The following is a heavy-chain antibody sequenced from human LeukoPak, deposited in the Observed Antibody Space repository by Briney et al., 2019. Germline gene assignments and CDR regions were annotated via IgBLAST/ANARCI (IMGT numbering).Heavy chain of an antibody. Sequence: SQTLSLTCAISGDSVSANRAAGNWIRQSPSRGLEWLGRTYYRTKWYDDYALSVRGRATISPDTSKNQFSLHLNSVTPEDTAVYCARGGSGSVVPLFDPWGQGTLVTVSS. CDR3: ARGGSGSVVPLFDP. J-gene: IGHJ5*02. V-gene: IGHV6-1*01. D-gene: IGHD3-10*01. CDR2: TYYRTKWYD. CDR1: GDSVSANRAA.